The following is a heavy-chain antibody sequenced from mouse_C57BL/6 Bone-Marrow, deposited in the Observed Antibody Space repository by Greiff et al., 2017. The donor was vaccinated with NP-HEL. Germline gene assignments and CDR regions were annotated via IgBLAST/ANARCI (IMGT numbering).Heavy chain of an antibody. V-gene: IGHV1-59*01. CDR1: GYTFTSYW. CDR3: ARSRYAMDY. J-gene: IGHJ4*01. Sequence: QVQLQQSGAELVRPGTSVKLSCKASGYTFTSYWMHWVKQRPGQGLEWIGVIDPSDSYTNYNQKFKGKATLTVDTSSSTAYMQLSSLTSEDSAVYYCARSRYAMDYWGQGTSVTVSS. CDR2: IDPSDSYT.